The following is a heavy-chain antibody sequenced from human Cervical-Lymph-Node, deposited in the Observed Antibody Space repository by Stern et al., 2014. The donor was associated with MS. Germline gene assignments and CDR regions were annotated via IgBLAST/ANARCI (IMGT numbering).Heavy chain of an antibody. J-gene: IGHJ6*02. Sequence: QVQLVQSGAEVKKPGSSVKVSCKASGDTFNSYSINWVRQAPGQRLEWMGRIIPVLGRPKYEQKFQGRVTISADKSTSTVNMEVSSLRSEDTAVYYCARDDPDRTANYYAMDVWGQGTTVIVSS. CDR1: GDTFNSYS. CDR3: ARDDPDRTANYYAMDV. D-gene: IGHD1-14*01. CDR2: IIPVLGRP. V-gene: IGHV1-69*09.